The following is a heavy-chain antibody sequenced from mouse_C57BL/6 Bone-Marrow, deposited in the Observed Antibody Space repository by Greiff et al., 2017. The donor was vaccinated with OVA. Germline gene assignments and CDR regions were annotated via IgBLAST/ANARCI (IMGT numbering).Heavy chain of an antibody. CDR3: TSSNWDWFAY. CDR1: GYTFTDYE. V-gene: IGHV1-15*01. Sequence: VQLQQSGAELVRPGASVTLSCKASGYTFTDYEMHWVKQTPVHGLEWIGAIDPETGGTAYNQKFKGKAILTADKSSSTAYMELRSLTSEDSAVYYCTSSNWDWFAYWGQGTLVTVSA. D-gene: IGHD4-1*01. J-gene: IGHJ3*01. CDR2: IDPETGGT.